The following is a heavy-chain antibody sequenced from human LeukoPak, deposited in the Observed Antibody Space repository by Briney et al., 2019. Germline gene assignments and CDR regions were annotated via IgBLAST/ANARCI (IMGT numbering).Heavy chain of an antibody. CDR3: ARSQWLVALDY. Sequence: SGTLSLTCAVYGGSFSGYYWGWIRQPPGKGLEWIGEINHSGSPNYNPSLKSRVTISVDTSKNQFSLMLSSVTAADTAVYYCARSQWLVALDYWGQGTLVTVSS. V-gene: IGHV4-34*01. CDR2: INHSGSP. J-gene: IGHJ4*02. CDR1: GGSFSGYY. D-gene: IGHD6-19*01.